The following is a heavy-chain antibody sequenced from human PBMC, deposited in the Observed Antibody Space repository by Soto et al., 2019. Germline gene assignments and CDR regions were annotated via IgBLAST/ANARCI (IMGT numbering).Heavy chain of an antibody. J-gene: IGHJ6*02. D-gene: IGHD3-3*01. CDR3: AKVIRPENTLYGMDV. CDR1: GFTFSSYA. V-gene: IGHV3-23*01. CDR2: ISGSAGSTT. Sequence: EVQWLESGGGLVQPGGSLRLSCAASGFTFSSYAMTWVRQAPGKGLEWVSTISGSAGSTTYHAASVRGRFTMSRDNSKNTLXLXXXXLRPEDTAVYYCAKVIRPENTLYGMDVWGRGTTVTVSS.